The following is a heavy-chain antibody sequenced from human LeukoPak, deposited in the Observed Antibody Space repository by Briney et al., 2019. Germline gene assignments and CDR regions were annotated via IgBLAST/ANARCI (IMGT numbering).Heavy chain of an antibody. Sequence: PSETLSLTCTVSNGSISSYYWSWIRQPPGNALEWIGDIYYSGSTNYNPSLQSRVTISLDTSKNHFSLNLSSVSAADTAIYYCARACGSGSYYGIDYWSQGTLVTVSS. J-gene: IGHJ4*02. CDR2: IYYSGST. CDR1: NGSISSYY. V-gene: IGHV4-59*01. CDR3: ARACGSGSYYGIDY. D-gene: IGHD3-10*01.